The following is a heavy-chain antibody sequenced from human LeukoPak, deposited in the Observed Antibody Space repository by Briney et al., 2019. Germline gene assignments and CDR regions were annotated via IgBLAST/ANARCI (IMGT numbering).Heavy chain of an antibody. CDR2: FDPEDGET. Sequence: ASVKVSCKVSGYTLTELSMHWVRQAPGKGLEWMGGFDPEDGETIYAQKFQGRVTMTEDTSTDTAYMELSSLRSEDTAVYYCAVIRIAVAANWFDPWGQGTLVTVSS. J-gene: IGHJ5*02. CDR1: GYTLTELS. CDR3: AVIRIAVAANWFDP. V-gene: IGHV1-24*01. D-gene: IGHD6-19*01.